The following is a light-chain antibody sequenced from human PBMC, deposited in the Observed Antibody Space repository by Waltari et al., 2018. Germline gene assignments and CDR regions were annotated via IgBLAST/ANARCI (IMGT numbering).Light chain of an antibody. J-gene: IGKJ2*01. V-gene: IGKV3-20*01. CDR3: QQYGPSPPYT. Sequence: EIVLTHSPGTLSLSPGESATLPCRASQHVSTTYLAWYQQKPGQAPRLLIYGASDRATGIPDRFTGTGAARDFTLTISRLEPEDFAVYYCQQYGPSPPYTFGQGTKLEIK. CDR2: GAS. CDR1: QHVSTTY.